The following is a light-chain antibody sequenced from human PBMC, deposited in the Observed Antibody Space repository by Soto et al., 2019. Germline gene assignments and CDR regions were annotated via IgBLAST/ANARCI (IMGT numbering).Light chain of an antibody. CDR1: QSISSY. CDR3: QQSYSTPQVT. Sequence: DIQMTQSPSSLSASVGYRVTITCRASQSISSYLNWYQQKPGKAPKLLIYAASSLQSGVPSRFSGSGSGTDFTLTISSLQPEDFATYYCQQSYSTPQVTFGGGTKVDI. CDR2: AAS. V-gene: IGKV1-39*01. J-gene: IGKJ4*01.